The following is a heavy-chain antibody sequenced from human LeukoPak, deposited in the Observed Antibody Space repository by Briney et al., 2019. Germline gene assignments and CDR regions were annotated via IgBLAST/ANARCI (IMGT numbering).Heavy chain of an antibody. V-gene: IGHV3-74*01. J-gene: IGHJ4*02. CDR1: GFTFSSYW. D-gene: IGHD6-19*01. Sequence: GGSLRLSCAASGFTFSSYWMHRVRQAPGKGLVWVSRIITDGSSTTYADSVKGRFTISRDNSKNTLYLQMNSLRAEDTAVYYCARDSSGWGAFDYWGQGTLVTVSS. CDR3: ARDSSGWGAFDY. CDR2: IITDGSST.